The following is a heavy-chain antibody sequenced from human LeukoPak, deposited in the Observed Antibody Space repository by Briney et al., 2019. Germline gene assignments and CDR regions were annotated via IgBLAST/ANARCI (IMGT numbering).Heavy chain of an antibody. Sequence: GGSLRLSCAASGFTFSSYAMHWVRQAPGKGLEWVAVISYDGSNKYYADSVKGRFTISRDNSKNTLYLQMNSLRAEDTAVYYCARDRVMNYDFWSGYYYYYGMDVWGQGTTVTVSS. CDR1: GFTFSSYA. CDR3: ARDRVMNYDFWSGYYYYYGMDV. J-gene: IGHJ6*02. CDR2: ISYDGSNK. D-gene: IGHD3-3*01. V-gene: IGHV3-30-3*01.